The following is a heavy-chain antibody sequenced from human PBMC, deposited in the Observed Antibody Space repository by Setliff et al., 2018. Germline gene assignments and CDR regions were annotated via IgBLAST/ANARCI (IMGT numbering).Heavy chain of an antibody. V-gene: IGHV3-30*06. CDR2: ISHEGSTK. D-gene: IGHD2-15*01. CDR1: GFTFAMYG. Sequence: PGGSLRLSCAASGFTFAMYGMHWVRQAPGKGLEWVAVISHEGSTKYYADSVKGRFAISRDNSKNTLYLQMNSLRPENTALYYCAKVRALTYCRGDSCYCFDYWGQGTLVTVSS. J-gene: IGHJ4*02. CDR3: AKVRALTYCRGDSCYCFDY.